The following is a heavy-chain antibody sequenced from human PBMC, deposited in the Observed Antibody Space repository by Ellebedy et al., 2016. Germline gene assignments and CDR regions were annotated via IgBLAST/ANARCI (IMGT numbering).Heavy chain of an antibody. V-gene: IGHV4-4*02. Sequence: GSLRLSXAVSGGSISSSNWWSWVRQPPGKGLEWIGEIYHSGSTNYNPSLKSRVTISVDKSKNQFSLKLSSVTAADTAVYYCARLGDRVGNTGYYFDQWGQGTLVTVSS. D-gene: IGHD3-10*01. CDR2: IYHSGST. CDR1: GGSISSSNW. CDR3: ARLGDRVGNTGYYFDQ. J-gene: IGHJ4*02.